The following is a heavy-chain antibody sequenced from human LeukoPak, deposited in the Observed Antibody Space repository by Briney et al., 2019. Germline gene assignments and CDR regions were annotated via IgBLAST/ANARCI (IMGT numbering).Heavy chain of an antibody. Sequence: ASVKVSCKASGYTFTSYDINWVRQATGQGLEWMGWMNPNSGNTGYAQKFQGRVTMTRNTSINTAYMELSSLRSEDTAVYYCARVPPPMYSSSWYGMRFWDYYYGMDVWGQGTTVTVSS. D-gene: IGHD6-13*01. CDR3: ARVPPPMYSSSWYGMRFWDYYYGMDV. CDR1: GYTFTSYD. J-gene: IGHJ6*02. V-gene: IGHV1-8*01. CDR2: MNPNSGNT.